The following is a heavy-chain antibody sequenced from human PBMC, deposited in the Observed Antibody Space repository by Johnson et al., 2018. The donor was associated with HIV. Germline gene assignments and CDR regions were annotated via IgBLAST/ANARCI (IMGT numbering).Heavy chain of an antibody. CDR2: INSDGGST. V-gene: IGHV3-74*02. Sequence: VQLVESGGGLVKPGGSLRLSCAASGFTFSSYWMSWVRQAPGRGLVWVSRINSDGGSTTYADSVKGRFTISRDNAKNTLYLQMNSLRAEDTAVYYCARAVYSSSSSCAFDIWGQGTMVTVSS. J-gene: IGHJ3*02. CDR1: GFTFSSYW. D-gene: IGHD6-6*01. CDR3: ARAVYSSSSSCAFDI.